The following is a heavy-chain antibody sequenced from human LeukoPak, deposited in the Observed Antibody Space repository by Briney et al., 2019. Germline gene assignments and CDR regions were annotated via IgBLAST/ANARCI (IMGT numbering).Heavy chain of an antibody. CDR2: ISAYNCNT. CDR1: VYTFTSYG. D-gene: IGHD6-19*01. J-gene: IGHJ6*03. CDR3: ARPPDLWLVHSYYYYMDV. Sequence: ASVKVSCKASVYTFTSYGISWVRQAPGQGLEWMGWISAYNCNTNYAQKLQGRVNITRHTSTSQAYMELRSLSSDDTAVYYCARPPDLWLVHSYYYYMDVWGKGTTVTVSS. V-gene: IGHV1-18*01.